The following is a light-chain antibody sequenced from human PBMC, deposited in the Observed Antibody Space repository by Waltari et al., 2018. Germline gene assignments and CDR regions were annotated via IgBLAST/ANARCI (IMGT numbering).Light chain of an antibody. CDR1: NIGTES. Sequence: STVLTQPPSVSVAPGKTARITCGGDNIGTESVHWYRQKPGLAPVLVIYDDTDRPSGIPARFSGSKSGTTATLTISRVEAGDEADYYCQVWDSVTDHLVVFGGGTKLAVL. CDR3: QVWDSVTDHLVV. CDR2: DDT. V-gene: IGLV3-21*03. J-gene: IGLJ2*01.